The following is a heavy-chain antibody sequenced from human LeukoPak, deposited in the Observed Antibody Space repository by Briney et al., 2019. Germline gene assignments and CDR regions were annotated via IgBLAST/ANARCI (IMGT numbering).Heavy chain of an antibody. Sequence: GGSLRLSCAASGFTFSSYSMNWVRQAPGKGLEWVSSISSSSSYIYYADSVKGRFTISRDNAKNSLYLQMNSLRAEDTAVYYCASDIVVVVAARSPHAFDIWGQGTMVTVSS. CDR3: ASDIVVVVAARSPHAFDI. D-gene: IGHD2-15*01. CDR1: GFTFSSYS. V-gene: IGHV3-21*01. CDR2: ISSSSSYI. J-gene: IGHJ3*02.